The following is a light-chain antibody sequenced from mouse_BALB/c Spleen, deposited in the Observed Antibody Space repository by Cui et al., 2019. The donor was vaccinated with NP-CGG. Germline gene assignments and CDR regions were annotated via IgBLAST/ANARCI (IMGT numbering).Light chain of an antibody. CDR1: TGAVTISNY. Sequence: QAVVTQESALTTSPGETVTLTCRSSTGAVTISNYANWVREKPDPLFTGLIGGTNNRAPGIPARFSGSLIGDKAALTITGAQTEDEAIYFCALWYSNHWVFGGGTKLTVL. V-gene: IGLV1*01. J-gene: IGLJ1*01. CDR3: ALWYSNHWV. CDR2: GTN.